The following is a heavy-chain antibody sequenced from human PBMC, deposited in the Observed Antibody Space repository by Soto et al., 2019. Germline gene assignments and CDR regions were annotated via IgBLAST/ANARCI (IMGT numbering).Heavy chain of an antibody. J-gene: IGHJ6*02. CDR1: GYTFTSYY. Sequence: ASVKVSCKASGYTFTSYYMHWVRQAPGQGLEWMGIINPSGGSTSYAQKFQGRVTMTRDTSTSTVYMELNSLRSEDTAVYYCATVRPRLRCNYYYYGMDVWGQGTTVTVSS. CDR2: INPSGGST. D-gene: IGHD4-17*01. CDR3: ATVRPRLRCNYYYYGMDV. V-gene: IGHV1-46*01.